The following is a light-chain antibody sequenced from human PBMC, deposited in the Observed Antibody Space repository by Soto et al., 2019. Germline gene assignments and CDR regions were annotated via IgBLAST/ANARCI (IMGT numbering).Light chain of an antibody. CDR3: TSYTSSPPFYV. CDR1: RTDVDGYDY. J-gene: IGLJ1*01. V-gene: IGLV2-14*03. Sequence: QSALTQPASVSGSPGQSIAISCTGVRTDVDGYDYVSWNQQHPGQAPQLIIYDVYNRPSGVSNHLSGSNSGDPASLTFFGLQAEDEADYYCTSYTSSPPFYVFGTGTKVTVL. CDR2: DVY.